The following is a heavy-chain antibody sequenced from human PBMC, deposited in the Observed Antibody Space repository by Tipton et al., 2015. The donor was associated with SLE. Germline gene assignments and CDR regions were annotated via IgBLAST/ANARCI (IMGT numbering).Heavy chain of an antibody. J-gene: IGHJ4*02. CDR3: AKDRTHSYYGVVIGL. Sequence: GSLRLSCTGSRVTLGDFAVTWVRQVPGKGLEWVSSISGSGFNTYYADFAQGRFTISRDNSKNTVYLQMDSLTLEDTAMYFCAKDRTHSYYGVVIGLWGQGTLVSVSS. D-gene: IGHD3-3*01. CDR2: ISGSGFNT. V-gene: IGHV3-23*01. CDR1: RVTLGDFA.